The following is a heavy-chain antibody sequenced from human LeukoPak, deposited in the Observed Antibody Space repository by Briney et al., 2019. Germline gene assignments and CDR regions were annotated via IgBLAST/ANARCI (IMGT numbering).Heavy chain of an antibody. CDR1: GYTFTGYY. V-gene: IGHV1-2*02. CDR3: ARALRRLDIVVVPAANRAMATPPVSF. J-gene: IGHJ4*02. Sequence: ASVTVSCKASGYTFTGYYMHWVRQAPGQGLEWMGWINPNSGGTNYAQKFQGRVTMTRDTSISTAYMELSRLRSDGTAVYYCARALRRLDIVVVPAANRAMATPPVSFWGQGTLVTVSS. D-gene: IGHD2-2*01. CDR2: INPNSGGT.